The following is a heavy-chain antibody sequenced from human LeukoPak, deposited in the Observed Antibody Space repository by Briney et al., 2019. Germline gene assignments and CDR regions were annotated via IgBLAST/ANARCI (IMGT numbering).Heavy chain of an antibody. CDR3: ARDEVRGIAARGFDP. D-gene: IGHD6-6*01. CDR1: GYTFTSYY. CDR2: INPNSGGT. V-gene: IGHV1-2*02. J-gene: IGHJ5*02. Sequence: ASVKVSCKASGYTFTSYYMHWVRQAPGQGLEWMGWINPNSGGTNYAQKFQGRVTMTRDTSISTAYMELSRLRSDDTAVYYCARDEVRGIAARGFDPWGQGTLVTVSS.